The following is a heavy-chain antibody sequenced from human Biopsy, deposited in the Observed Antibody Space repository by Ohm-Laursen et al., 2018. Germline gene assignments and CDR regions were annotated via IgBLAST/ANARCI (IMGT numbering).Heavy chain of an antibody. V-gene: IGHV3-73*01. CDR3: TLEGAGFDN. Sequence: GSLRLSCTASGFTFSASAVHWVRQASGKGMEWVGRIRSKAKSYATAYAASVPGRFTISRDDSKNTTYLQMNSLKTENTAVYYCTLEGAGFDNWGQGALVTVSS. D-gene: IGHD3-10*01. J-gene: IGHJ4*02. CDR2: IRSKAKSYAT. CDR1: GFTFSASA.